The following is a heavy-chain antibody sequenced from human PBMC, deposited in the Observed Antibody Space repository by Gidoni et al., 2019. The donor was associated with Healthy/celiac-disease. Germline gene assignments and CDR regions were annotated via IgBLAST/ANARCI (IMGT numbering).Heavy chain of an antibody. V-gene: IGHV5-51*03. CDR3: ARPNYYDSSGYYTDY. J-gene: IGHJ4*02. CDR1: GYSFTSYW. Sequence: EVQLVQSGAEVKKPGESLKISCKGSGYSFTSYWIGWVRQMPGKGLEWMGIIYPGDSDTRYSPSFQGQVTISADKSISTAYLQWSSLKASDTAMYYCARPNYYDSSGYYTDYWGQGTLVTVSS. CDR2: IYPGDSDT. D-gene: IGHD3-22*01.